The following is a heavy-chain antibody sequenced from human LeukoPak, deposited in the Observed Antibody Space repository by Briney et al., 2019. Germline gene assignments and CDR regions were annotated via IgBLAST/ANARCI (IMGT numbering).Heavy chain of an antibody. J-gene: IGHJ4*02. D-gene: IGHD3-10*01. CDR3: ARLDASLAHLSGSFPDY. Sequence: PSETLSLTCTVPGGSITNSDYFWGWIRQPPGKGLEWMGNVDYSGRPHRNPSLMGRVTINADRSRNQFSLNLSSVTAAGTAVYFCARLDASLAHLSGSFPDYWGQGALVTVSS. CDR2: VDYSGRP. CDR1: GGSITNSDYF. V-gene: IGHV4-39*01.